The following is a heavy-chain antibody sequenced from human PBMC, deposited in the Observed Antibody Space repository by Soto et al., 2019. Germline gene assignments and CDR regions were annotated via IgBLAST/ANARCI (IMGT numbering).Heavy chain of an antibody. Sequence: GASVKVSCKASGGTFSSYTISWVRQAPGQGLEWMGRIIPILGIANYAQKFQGRVTITADKSTSTAYMELSSLRSEDTAVYYCARFLAAAGGEHDYWGQGTLVTVSS. CDR2: IIPILGIA. CDR3: ARFLAAAGGEHDY. V-gene: IGHV1-69*02. D-gene: IGHD6-13*01. CDR1: GGTFSSYT. J-gene: IGHJ4*02.